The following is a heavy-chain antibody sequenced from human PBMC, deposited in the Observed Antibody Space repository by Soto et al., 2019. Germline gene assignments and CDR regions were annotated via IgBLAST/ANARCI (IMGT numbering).Heavy chain of an antibody. CDR1: GFTFSSYR. J-gene: IGHJ6*02. CDR3: AREYQYGMDV. Sequence: GGSLRLSCAGSGFTFSSYRMYWVRQAPGKGLQWVSYISTRSSMIHYADSVRGRFTISRDDAKNSLYLQMNSLRAEDTAVYYCAREYQYGMDVWGQGTAVTVSS. CDR2: ISTRSSMI. D-gene: IGHD2-2*01. V-gene: IGHV3-48*01.